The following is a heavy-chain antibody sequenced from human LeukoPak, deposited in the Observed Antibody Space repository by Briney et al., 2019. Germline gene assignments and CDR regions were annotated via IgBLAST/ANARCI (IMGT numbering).Heavy chain of an antibody. CDR3: ARDGIAARPLDY. J-gene: IGHJ4*02. Sequence: SEALSLTCAVYGGSFSGYYWSWIRQPPGKGLEWIGEINHSGSTNYNPSLKSRVTISVDTSKNQFSLKLSSVTAADTAVYYCARDGIAARPLDYWGQGTLVTVSS. V-gene: IGHV4-34*01. CDR2: INHSGST. CDR1: GGSFSGYY. D-gene: IGHD6-6*01.